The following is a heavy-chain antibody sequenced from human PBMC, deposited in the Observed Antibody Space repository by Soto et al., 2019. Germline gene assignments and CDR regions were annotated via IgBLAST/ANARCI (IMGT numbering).Heavy chain of an antibody. D-gene: IGHD3-22*01. CDR2: IIPIFGTA. J-gene: IGHJ4*02. CDR1: GGTFSSYA. CDR3: ATATYYYDSSGYHMGPGCY. Sequence: GASVKVSCKASGGTFSSYAISWVRQAAGQGLEWMGGIIPIFGTANYAQKFQGRVTITADKSTSTAYMELSSLRSEDTAVYYCATATYYYDSSGYHMGPGCYWGQGTLVTVSS. V-gene: IGHV1-69*06.